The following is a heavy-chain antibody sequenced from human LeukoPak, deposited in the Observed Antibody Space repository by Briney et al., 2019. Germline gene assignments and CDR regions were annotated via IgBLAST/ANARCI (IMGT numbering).Heavy chain of an antibody. CDR3: ARDYYDSWAFDI. CDR2: INHSGST. D-gene: IGHD3-3*01. CDR1: GGSFSGCY. Sequence: SETLSLTCAVYGGSFSGCYWNWIRQPPGKGLEWIGEINHSGSTNYNPSLKSRVTISVDTSKNQFSLKLSSVTAADTAVYYCARDYYDSWAFDIWGQGTMVTVSS. V-gene: IGHV4-34*01. J-gene: IGHJ3*02.